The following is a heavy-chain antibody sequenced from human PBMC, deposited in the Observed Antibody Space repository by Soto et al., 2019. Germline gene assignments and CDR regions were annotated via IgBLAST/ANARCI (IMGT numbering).Heavy chain of an antibody. J-gene: IGHJ3*02. CDR1: GYPFTGPY. CDR2: INPSSGGT. V-gene: IGHV1-2*02. Sequence: GASVKVSCKASGYPFTGPYIYWVRQAPGQGLEWMGWINPSSGGTEFAEKFQGRVTVTRDTSIRTVFLELNSLTSDDTGVYFCAFDIWGQGTMVTVSS. CDR3: AFDI.